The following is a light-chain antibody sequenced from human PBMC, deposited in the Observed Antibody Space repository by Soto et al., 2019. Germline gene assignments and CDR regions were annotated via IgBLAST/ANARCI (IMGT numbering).Light chain of an antibody. CDR3: CSYAGSSTFPYV. Sequence: QSALTQPASVSGSPGQSITISCTGTSSDVGSYNLVSWYQQHPGKAPKLMIYEGSKRPSGVSNRFSGSKSVNTASLTISGLQAEDEADYYCCSYAGSSTFPYVFGTGTKVTVL. V-gene: IGLV2-23*03. CDR1: SSDVGSYNL. CDR2: EGS. J-gene: IGLJ1*01.